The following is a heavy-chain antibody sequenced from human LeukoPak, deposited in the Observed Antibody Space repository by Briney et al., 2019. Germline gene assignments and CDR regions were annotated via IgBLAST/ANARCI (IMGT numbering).Heavy chain of an antibody. V-gene: IGHV3-23*01. CDR3: AKDSGSGYSYGYFDY. CDR2: ISGSGGST. Sequence: GGSLRLSCAASGFTFSNYAMSWVRQAPGKGLEWVSAISGSGGSTYYADSVKGRFTISRDISKNTLYLQMNNLRAEDTAVYYCAKDSGSGYSYGYFDYWGQGTLVTVSS. J-gene: IGHJ4*02. D-gene: IGHD5-18*01. CDR1: GFTFSNYA.